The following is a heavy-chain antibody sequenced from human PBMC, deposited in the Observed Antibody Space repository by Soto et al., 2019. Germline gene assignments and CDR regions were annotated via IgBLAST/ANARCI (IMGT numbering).Heavy chain of an antibody. V-gene: IGHV3-23*01. Sequence: GGSLRLSCAASGFICSSYDMSWVRQAPGKGLEWVSTILVSDSTHYEDSVRGRFTISRDRSKNTLYLQMNSLTAGDTAVYYCAKATPTGGGAFDICGQGAMVTVSS. D-gene: IGHD2-8*02. CDR1: GFICSSYD. CDR2: ILVSDST. J-gene: IGHJ3*02. CDR3: AKATPTGGGAFDI.